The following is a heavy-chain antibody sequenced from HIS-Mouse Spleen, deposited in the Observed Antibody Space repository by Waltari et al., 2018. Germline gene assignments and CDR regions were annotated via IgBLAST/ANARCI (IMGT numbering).Heavy chain of an antibody. D-gene: IGHD7-27*01. Sequence: EVQLVESGGGLVQPGGSLRLSCAASGFTVSSNYMSWVRQAQGKGMECVSVIYIGVSTYYADSVKGRFTISRDNSKNTLYLQLNSLRAEDTAVYYCARSNLYFDYWGQGTLVTVSS. CDR1: GFTVSSNY. V-gene: IGHV3-66*01. CDR2: IYIGVST. J-gene: IGHJ4*02. CDR3: ARSNLYFDY.